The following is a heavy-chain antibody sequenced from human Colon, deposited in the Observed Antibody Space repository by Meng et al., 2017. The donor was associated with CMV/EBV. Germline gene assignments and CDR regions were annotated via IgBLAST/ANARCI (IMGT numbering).Heavy chain of an antibody. V-gene: IGHV3-11*04. CDR2: ITNSGITT. Sequence: GESLKIFCAASGFNFSDYYMSWIRQAPGKGLDWISYITNSGITTYYADSVRDRFTISRDNAKNSLYLQMNSLRVEDTAVYYCASNPSFAYYFDHWGQGTLVTVSS. CDR3: ASNPSFAYYFDH. J-gene: IGHJ4*02. CDR1: GFNFSDYY.